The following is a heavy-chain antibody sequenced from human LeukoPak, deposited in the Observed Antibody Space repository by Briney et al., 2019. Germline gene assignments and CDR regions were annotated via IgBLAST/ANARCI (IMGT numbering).Heavy chain of an antibody. V-gene: IGHV3-48*02. CDR2: ISGSSGTI. Sequence: GGSLRLSCAASGFSSSAYSMTWAPQAPGRGLEWGSYISGSSGTIHYADSVKGRFSVSRDNGKNSLFLQMNSLRDEDTAVYYCARDHYSRNDYWGQGTLVTVSS. D-gene: IGHD6-13*01. J-gene: IGHJ4*02. CDR1: GFSSSAYS. CDR3: ARDHYSRNDY.